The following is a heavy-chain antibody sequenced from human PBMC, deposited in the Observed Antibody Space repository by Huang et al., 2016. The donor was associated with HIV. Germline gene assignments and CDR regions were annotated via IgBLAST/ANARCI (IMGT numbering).Heavy chain of an antibody. D-gene: IGHD3-16*01. Sequence: EVQLLESGGGLVQPGGSLSLSCVASGFTFIRYTMTWVRKAPGKVLGGVYGSSGIGGAIYNADSVKGRFTFSRDNSKNTVYLQVNSLRAEDTAKYNCAKVPLAAFLYDYLDVWGKGTTVTVSS. CDR2: SSGIGGAI. CDR3: AKVPLAAFLYDYLDV. CDR1: GFTFIRYT. J-gene: IGHJ6*04. V-gene: IGHV3-23*01.